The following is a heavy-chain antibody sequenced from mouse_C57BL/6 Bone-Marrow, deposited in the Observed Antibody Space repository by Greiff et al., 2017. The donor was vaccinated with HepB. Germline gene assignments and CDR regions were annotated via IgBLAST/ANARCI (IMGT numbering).Heavy chain of an antibody. Sequence: EVQLQQSGAELVKPGASVKLSCTASGFNIKDYYMHWVKQRTEQGLEWIGRIDPEDGETKYAPKFQGKATITADTSSNTASLQLRSLTSEDTAVYYCVKALYGSPFAYWGQGTLVTVSA. J-gene: IGHJ3*01. CDR2: IDPEDGET. CDR3: VKALYGSPFAY. V-gene: IGHV14-2*01. D-gene: IGHD1-1*01. CDR1: GFNIKDYY.